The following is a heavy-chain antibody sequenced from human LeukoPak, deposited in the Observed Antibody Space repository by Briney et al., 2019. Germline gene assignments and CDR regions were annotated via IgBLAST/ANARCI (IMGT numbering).Heavy chain of an antibody. Sequence: GASVKVSCKASGYTITGYYMHWVRQAPGQGLEWMGWINPNSGGTNYAQKFQGRVTMTRDTSISTAYMELSRLRSDDTAVYYCARDLLLWFGELRYNWFDPWGQGTLVTVSS. V-gene: IGHV1-2*02. CDR1: GYTITGYY. J-gene: IGHJ5*02. CDR3: ARDLLLWFGELRYNWFDP. CDR2: INPNSGGT. D-gene: IGHD3-10*01.